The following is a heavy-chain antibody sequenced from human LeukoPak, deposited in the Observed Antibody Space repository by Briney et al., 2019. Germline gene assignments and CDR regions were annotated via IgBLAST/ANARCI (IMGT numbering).Heavy chain of an antibody. J-gene: IGHJ5*02. V-gene: IGHV3-74*01. Sequence: GGSLRLSCAASGFTFSNYWMHWVRQAPGKGLVWVSRINSDGINTSYADSVKGRFTISRDNAKNTLNLQMISLRAEDTAVYYCARDLGQYYDTSDNWFDPWGQGTLVTVSS. D-gene: IGHD3-22*01. CDR2: INSDGINT. CDR3: ARDLGQYYDTSDNWFDP. CDR1: GFTFSNYW.